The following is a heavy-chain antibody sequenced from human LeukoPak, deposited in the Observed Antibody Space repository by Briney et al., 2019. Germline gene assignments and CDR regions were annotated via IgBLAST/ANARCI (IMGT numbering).Heavy chain of an antibody. CDR3: ARDYGDYGFDAFDI. Sequence: GASVTVSCKASGYTFSSYGISWVRQAPGQGLEWLGWISAYNSNTNYAQKVQGRVSMSTDTSTSIAYMELRSLRSDDTAVYYCARDYGDYGFDAFDIWGQGTMITVSS. D-gene: IGHD4-17*01. J-gene: IGHJ3*02. CDR2: ISAYNSNT. CDR1: GYTFSSYG. V-gene: IGHV1-18*01.